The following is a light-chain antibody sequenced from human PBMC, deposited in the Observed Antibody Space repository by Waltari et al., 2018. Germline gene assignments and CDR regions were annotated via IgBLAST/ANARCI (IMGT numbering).Light chain of an antibody. J-gene: IGLJ3*02. Sequence: FILTQSHSVSESPGRTVTISCSGSGSSFATNYVQWYQQRPGSAPTTVIYADNQRPSGVPDRFSGSVDSSSNSASLTISGLQTEDEADYYCQSYDGDRSWVFGGGTKLTVL. CDR3: QSYDGDRSWV. CDR2: ADN. V-gene: IGLV6-57*02. CDR1: GSSFATNY.